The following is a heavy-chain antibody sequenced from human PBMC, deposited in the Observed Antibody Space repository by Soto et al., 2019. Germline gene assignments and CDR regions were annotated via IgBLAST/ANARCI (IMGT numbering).Heavy chain of an antibody. CDR1: GGSISSYY. CDR2: IYYSGST. V-gene: IGHV4-59*08. J-gene: IGHJ4*02. Sequence: PSETLSLTCTVSGGSISSYYWSWIRQPPGKGLEWIGYIYYSGSTNYNPSLKSRVTISVDTSKNQFSLKLSSVTAADTAVYYCARQSRLEYYYDSSGYPPHFDYWGQGTLVTVSS. CDR3: ARQSRLEYYYDSSGYPPHFDY. D-gene: IGHD3-22*01.